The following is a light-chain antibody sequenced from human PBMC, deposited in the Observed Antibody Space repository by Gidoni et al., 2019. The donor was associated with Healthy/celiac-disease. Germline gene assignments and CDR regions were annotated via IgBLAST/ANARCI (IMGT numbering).Light chain of an antibody. CDR3: QQYGGSPFT. CDR1: QSVTSSY. CDR2: GAS. Sequence: EIVLTQSPGTLSLSPGERATLSCRASQSVTSSYLAWYQQKPGQAPRLLIYGASSRASGISNRFSGSGSGTDFTLTISSLEPEDFAVYYCQQYGGSPFTFGPGTKVDIK. J-gene: IGKJ3*01. V-gene: IGKV3-20*01.